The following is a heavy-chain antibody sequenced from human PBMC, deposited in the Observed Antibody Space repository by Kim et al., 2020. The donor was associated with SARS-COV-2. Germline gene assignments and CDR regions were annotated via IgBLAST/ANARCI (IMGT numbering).Heavy chain of an antibody. CDR3: ASSMVRGAMDDY. D-gene: IGHD3-10*01. V-gene: IGHV1-46*01. Sequence: SYAQKFQGRVTMTRDTSTSTVYMALSSLRSEDTAVYYCASSMVRGAMDDYWGQGTLVTVSS. J-gene: IGHJ4*02.